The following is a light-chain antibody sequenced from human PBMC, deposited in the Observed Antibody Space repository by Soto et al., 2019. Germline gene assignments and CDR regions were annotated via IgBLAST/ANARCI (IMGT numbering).Light chain of an antibody. CDR2: DAS. Sequence: EIVLTHSPGPLSLSPGERATLSCRASQSVSNNYLAWYQQKPGQAPRLVIYDASSRAAGIPDRFSASGSGTDFTLTISRLEPEDFAVYYCQQYVTPPFTVGPGTKVDIK. V-gene: IGKV3-20*01. CDR1: QSVSNNY. CDR3: QQYVTPPFT. J-gene: IGKJ3*01.